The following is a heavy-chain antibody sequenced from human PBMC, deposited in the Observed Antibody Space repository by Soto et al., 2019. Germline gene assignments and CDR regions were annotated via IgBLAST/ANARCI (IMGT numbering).Heavy chain of an antibody. CDR2: FDPEDGET. V-gene: IGHV1-24*01. Sequence: VASVKVSCKVSGYTLTELSIHWVRQAPGKGLEWMGGFDPEDGETIYAQKFQGRVTMTEDTSTDTAYMELSSLRSEDTAVYYCATTGYSSRGDYYYYGMDVWGQGTTVTVSS. CDR3: ATTGYSSRGDYYYYGMDV. D-gene: IGHD6-13*01. J-gene: IGHJ6*02. CDR1: GYTLTELS.